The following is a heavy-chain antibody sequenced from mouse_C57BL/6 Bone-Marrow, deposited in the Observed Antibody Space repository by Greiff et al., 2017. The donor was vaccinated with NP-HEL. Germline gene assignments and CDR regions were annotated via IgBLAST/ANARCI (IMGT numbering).Heavy chain of an antibody. J-gene: IGHJ1*03. D-gene: IGHD2-2*01. CDR1: GYSITSGYD. Sequence: VQLQQSGPGMVKPSQSLSLTCTVTGYSITSGYDWHWIRHFPGNKLEWMGYISYSGSTNYNPSLKSRISITHDTSKNHFFLKLNSVTTEDTATYYCAREVTSWYFDVWGTGTTVTVSS. CDR2: ISYSGST. CDR3: AREVTSWYFDV. V-gene: IGHV3-1*01.